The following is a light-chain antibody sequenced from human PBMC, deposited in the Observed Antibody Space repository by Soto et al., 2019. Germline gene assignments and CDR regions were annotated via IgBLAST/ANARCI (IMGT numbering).Light chain of an antibody. J-gene: IGLJ1*01. V-gene: IGLV1-44*01. CDR1: SSNIGSET. CDR2: STN. Sequence: QAVVTQPPSASGTPGQRVTISCSGSSSNIGSETVNWYQQLPGTAPKLLIHSTNQRPSGVPDRFSGSKSGTSASLAISGLQSEDEADYYCAAWDGSLSDYVFGTGTKLTVL. CDR3: AAWDGSLSDYV.